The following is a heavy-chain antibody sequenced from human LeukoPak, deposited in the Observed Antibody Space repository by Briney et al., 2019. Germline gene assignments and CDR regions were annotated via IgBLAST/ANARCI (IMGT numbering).Heavy chain of an antibody. CDR3: VRGSCGIHCYFDY. Sequence: PGRSLRLSCAASGFTFTTSAMHWVRQAPGKGLEWVAVISYDGSNKYYADSVKGRFTISRDDSKNTVYLQMNSLRTEDTAVYYCVRGSCGIHCYFDYWGQGALVTVSS. CDR1: GFTFTTSA. D-gene: IGHD1-26*01. CDR2: ISYDGSNK. J-gene: IGHJ4*02. V-gene: IGHV3-30-3*01.